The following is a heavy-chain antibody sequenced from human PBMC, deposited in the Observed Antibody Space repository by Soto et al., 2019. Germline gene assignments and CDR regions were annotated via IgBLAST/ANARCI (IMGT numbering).Heavy chain of an antibody. CDR1: GFTFSNAW. Sequence: GGSLRLSCAASGFTFSNAWMSWVRQAPGKGLEWVGRIKSKTDGGTTDYAAPVKGRFTISRDDSKNTLYLQMNSLKTEDTAVYYCTTDPRYSSSWSGDYWGQGTLVTVSS. CDR3: TTDPRYSSSWSGDY. CDR2: IKSKTDGGTT. V-gene: IGHV3-15*01. J-gene: IGHJ4*02. D-gene: IGHD6-13*01.